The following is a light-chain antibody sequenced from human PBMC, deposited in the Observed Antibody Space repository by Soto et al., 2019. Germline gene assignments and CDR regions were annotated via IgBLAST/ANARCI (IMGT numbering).Light chain of an antibody. Sequence: EIVVTQSPGTLSLSPGEGATLSCRASQSVSSNYLAWYQQKPGRAPRLLFYAATRRATGIPDRFSGSGSGTDFTLTISRLEPEDFAVYYCQQYGSSGTFGQGTKVDIK. CDR2: AAT. CDR3: QQYGSSGT. J-gene: IGKJ1*01. CDR1: QSVSSNY. V-gene: IGKV3-20*01.